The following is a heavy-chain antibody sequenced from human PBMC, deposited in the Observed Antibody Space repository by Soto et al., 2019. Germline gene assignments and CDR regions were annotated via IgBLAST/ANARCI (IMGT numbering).Heavy chain of an antibody. V-gene: IGHV3-30-3*01. CDR1: GFTFSSYA. CDR3: ARGYSSGWYLRNWFDP. CDR2: ISYDGSNK. J-gene: IGHJ5*02. Sequence: PGGSLRLSCAASGFTFSSYAMHWVRQAPGKGLEWVAVISYDGSNKYYADSVKGRFTISRDNSKNTLYLQMNSLRAEDTAVYYCARGYSSGWYLRNWFDPWAQGTLVTVSS. D-gene: IGHD6-19*01.